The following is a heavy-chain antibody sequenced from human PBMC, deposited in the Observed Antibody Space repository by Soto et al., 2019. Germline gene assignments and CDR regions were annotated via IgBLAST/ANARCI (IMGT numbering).Heavy chain of an antibody. CDR1: GFTFSSYW. D-gene: IGHD3-22*01. Sequence: GESLKISCAASGFTFSSYWMSWVRQAPGKGLEWVANIKQDGSEKYYVDSVKGRFTISRDNAKNSLYLQMNSLRAEDTAVYYCARDQYYDSSGYLYYYYGMDVWGQGTTVTVSS. CDR3: ARDQYYDSSGYLYYYYGMDV. J-gene: IGHJ6*02. V-gene: IGHV3-7*01. CDR2: IKQDGSEK.